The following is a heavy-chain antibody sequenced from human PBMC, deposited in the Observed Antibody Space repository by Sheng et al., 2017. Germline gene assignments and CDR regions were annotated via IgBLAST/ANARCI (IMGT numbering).Heavy chain of an antibody. D-gene: IGHD3-22*01. CDR2: IWYDGSKE. V-gene: IGHV3-30*02. CDR1: GFTFSTYG. Sequence: QVQLVESGGGVVQPGGSLRLSCSASGFTFSTYGMYWVRQAPGKGLKWVAFIWYDGSKEYYADSVKGRFTISRDNSKNTLYLQMNSVTTEDTAVYYCAKDRGSGAYYQTGLDYWGQGTLVNVSS. CDR3: AKDRGSGAYYQTGLDY. J-gene: IGHJ4*02.